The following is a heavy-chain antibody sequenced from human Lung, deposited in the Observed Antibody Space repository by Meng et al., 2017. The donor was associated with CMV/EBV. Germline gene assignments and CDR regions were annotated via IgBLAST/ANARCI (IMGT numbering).Heavy chain of an antibody. J-gene: IGHJ4*02. CDR3: AGGPGSSTSLEY. V-gene: IGHV1-2*02. Sequence: SVKVSCXASGYTFTGYYMHWVRQAPGQGLEWMGWINPNSGGTNYAQKFQGRVTMTRDTSISTAYMELSRLRSDDTAVYYCAGGPGSSTSLEYWGQGTRVTCSS. D-gene: IGHD2-2*01. CDR2: INPNSGGT. CDR1: GYTFTGYY.